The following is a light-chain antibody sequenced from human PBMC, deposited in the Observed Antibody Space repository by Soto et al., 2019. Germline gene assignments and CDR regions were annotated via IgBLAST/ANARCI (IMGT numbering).Light chain of an antibody. CDR1: SSDIGDYDY. CDR2: EVI. Sequence: LTQPASVSASPGQSITISCTGTSSDIGDYDYVSWYQQHPGKAPKLIIYEVINRPSGVSDRFSGSKSGNTASLTISGLQSEDEADYYCTSYTTINTYIFGTGTKVTVL. J-gene: IGLJ1*01. CDR3: TSYTTINTYI. V-gene: IGLV2-14*01.